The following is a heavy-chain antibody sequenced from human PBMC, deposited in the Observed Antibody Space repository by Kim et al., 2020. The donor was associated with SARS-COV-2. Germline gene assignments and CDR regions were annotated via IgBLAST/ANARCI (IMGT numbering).Heavy chain of an antibody. Sequence: YADTVKGRFTNSRDNATTSLYLQVNSLRAEDTAVYYCARAGIAAAATFDYWGQGTLVTVSS. CDR3: ARAGIAAAATFDY. J-gene: IGHJ4*02. V-gene: IGHV3-21*01. D-gene: IGHD6-13*01.